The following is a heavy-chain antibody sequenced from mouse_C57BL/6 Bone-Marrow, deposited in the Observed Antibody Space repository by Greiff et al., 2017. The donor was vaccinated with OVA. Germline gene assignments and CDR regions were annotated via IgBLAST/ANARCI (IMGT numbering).Heavy chain of an antibody. CDR2: ISSGSSTI. CDR3: ASGRLTGKKYYAMDY. CDR1: GFTFSDYG. V-gene: IGHV5-17*01. Sequence: EVKLMESGGGLVKPGGSLKLSCAASGFTFSDYGMHWVRQAPEKGLEWVAYISSGSSTIYYADTVKGRFTISRDNAKNTLFLQMTSLRSEDTAMYYCASGRLTGKKYYAMDYWGQGTSVTVSS. J-gene: IGHJ4*01. D-gene: IGHD4-1*01.